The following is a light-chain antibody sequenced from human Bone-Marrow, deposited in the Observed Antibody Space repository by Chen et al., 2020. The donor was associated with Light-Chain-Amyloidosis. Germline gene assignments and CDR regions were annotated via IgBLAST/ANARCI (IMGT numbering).Light chain of an antibody. J-gene: IGLJ3*02. CDR1: NIGSTS. CDR2: DDS. CDR3: QVWDRSSDRPV. Sequence: SYVLTQPSSVSVAPGQTPTIACGGNNIGSTSVHWYQQTPGQAPLLVVYDDSDRPSGIPERLSGSNSGNTATLNSSRVEAGDEADYYCQVWDRSSDRPVFGGGTKLTVL. V-gene: IGLV3-21*02.